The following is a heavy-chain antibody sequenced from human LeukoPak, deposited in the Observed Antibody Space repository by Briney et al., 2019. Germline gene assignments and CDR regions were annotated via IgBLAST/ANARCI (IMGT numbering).Heavy chain of an antibody. CDR2: IIPIFGTA. CDR3: ARVSHDYGDRSFDY. V-gene: IGHV1-69*06. J-gene: IGHJ4*02. Sequence: ASVKVSCKASGGTFSSYAISWVRQAPGQGLEWMGGIIPIFGTANYAQKFQGRVTITADKSTSTAYMELSSLRSEDTAVYYCARVSHDYGDRSFDYWGQGTLVTVSS. D-gene: IGHD4-17*01. CDR1: GGTFSSYA.